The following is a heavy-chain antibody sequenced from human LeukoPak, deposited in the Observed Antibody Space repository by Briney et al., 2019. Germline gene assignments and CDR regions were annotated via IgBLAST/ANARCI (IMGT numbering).Heavy chain of an antibody. V-gene: IGHV5-51*01. D-gene: IGHD1-1*01. CDR1: GYSFTSNW. Sequence: GESLKISCKGSGYSFTSNWIGRVRQMPGNGLEWVGMIYPGDSDTRYSPSFQGQVSISADKSISTAYLQWSSLKASDTAMYYCARLLWNDREFDNWGQGTLVTVSS. J-gene: IGHJ4*02. CDR3: ARLLWNDREFDN. CDR2: IYPGDSDT.